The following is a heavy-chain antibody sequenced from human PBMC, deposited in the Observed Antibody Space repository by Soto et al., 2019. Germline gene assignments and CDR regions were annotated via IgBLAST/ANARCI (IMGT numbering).Heavy chain of an antibody. J-gene: IGHJ4*02. V-gene: IGHV3-33*01. CDR2: IWYDGSNK. CDR1: GFTFSSYG. Sequence: QVQLVESGGGVVQPGRSLRLSCAASGFTFSSYGMHWVRQAPGKGLEWVAVIWYDGSNKYYADSVKGRFTISRDNSKNTRYLQMSSLRAEDTAVYYCARDGAEDYGDYWGQGTLVTVSS. CDR3: ARDGAEDYGDY. D-gene: IGHD3-16*01.